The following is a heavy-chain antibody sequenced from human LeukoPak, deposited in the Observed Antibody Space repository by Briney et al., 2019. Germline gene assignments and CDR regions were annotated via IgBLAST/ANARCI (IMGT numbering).Heavy chain of an antibody. CDR3: ASSDFWSGDTLDY. Sequence: SETLSLXCTVSGGSISSGSYYWSWIRQPAGKGLEWIGRIYTSGITNYNPSLKSRVTISVDTSKNQFSLKLSSVTAADTAVYYCASSDFWSGDTLDYWGQGTLVTVSS. CDR1: GGSISSGSYY. CDR2: IYTSGIT. D-gene: IGHD3-3*01. J-gene: IGHJ4*02. V-gene: IGHV4-61*02.